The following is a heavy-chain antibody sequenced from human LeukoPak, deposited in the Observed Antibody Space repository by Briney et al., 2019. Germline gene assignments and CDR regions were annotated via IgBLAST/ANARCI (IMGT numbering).Heavy chain of an antibody. V-gene: IGHV1-18*04. CDR2: ISAYNDNT. D-gene: IGHD5-18*01. CDR1: GYTFTSYG. J-gene: IGHJ4*02. Sequence: ASVKLSCKASGYTFTSYGISWGRQAPGHGLEWMGWISAYNDNTNYAQKFQGRVTITTDTSTSTAYMELRSLRSDDPAVYYCARDEGYSNGILIDYWGEGTLVSVSS. CDR3: ARDEGYSNGILIDY.